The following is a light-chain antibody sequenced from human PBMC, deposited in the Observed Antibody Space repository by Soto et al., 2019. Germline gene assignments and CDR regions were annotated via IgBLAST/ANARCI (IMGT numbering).Light chain of an antibody. CDR2: GAS. CDR3: QQYGRSPPIT. J-gene: IGKJ5*01. Sequence: EIVLTQSPGTLSLSPGERATLSCRASQSVSSSYLAWYQQKPGQAPRLLIYGASSRAPGIPDRFSGSGSGTDFTLTISRLEPEDFAVYYCQQYGRSPPITFGQGTRLEIK. CDR1: QSVSSSY. V-gene: IGKV3-20*01.